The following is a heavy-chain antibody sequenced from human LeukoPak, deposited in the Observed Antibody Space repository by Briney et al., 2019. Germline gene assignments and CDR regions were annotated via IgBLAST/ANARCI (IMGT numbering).Heavy chain of an antibody. D-gene: IGHD3-3*01. CDR2: TYYRSKWYT. J-gene: IGHJ6*02. CDR1: GDSVSSNSAA. Sequence: SQTLSLTCAISGDSVSSNSAAWIWIGQSPSRGLEWLGRTYYRSKWYTEYAVSVKSRITINPDTSKNQFSLKLSSVTAADTAVYYCASLSSRYYDFWSGPSMDVWGQGTTVTVSS. CDR3: ASLSSRYYDFWSGPSMDV. V-gene: IGHV6-1*01.